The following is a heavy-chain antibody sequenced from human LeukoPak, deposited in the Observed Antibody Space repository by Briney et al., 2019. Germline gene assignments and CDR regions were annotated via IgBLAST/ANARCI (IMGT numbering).Heavy chain of an antibody. CDR1: GFAFSTNW. Sequence: PGGSLRLSCAASGFAFSTNWVSWARHAQGKGPEWLANINQDGSEKYYVDSVKGRFTISRDNAQNSLYLQMNRLRAEDTAVYYCARWSNWGQGTLVTVSS. CDR2: INQDGSEK. CDR3: ARWSN. D-gene: IGHD3-3*01. V-gene: IGHV3-7*01. J-gene: IGHJ4*02.